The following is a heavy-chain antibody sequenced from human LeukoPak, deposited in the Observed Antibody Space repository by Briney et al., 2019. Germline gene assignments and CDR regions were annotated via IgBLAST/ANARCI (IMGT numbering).Heavy chain of an antibody. J-gene: IGHJ6*02. V-gene: IGHV4-31*03. Sequence: TLSLTCTVSGGSISSGGYYWSWIRQHPGKGLEWIGYIYYSGSTYDNPSLKSRVTISVDTSKNQFSLKLSSVTAADTAVYYCAKEGVAAAGPDLVDDYYGMDVWGQGTTVTVSS. CDR3: AKEGVAAAGPDLVDDYYGMDV. CDR1: GGSISSGGYY. D-gene: IGHD6-13*01. CDR2: IYYSGST.